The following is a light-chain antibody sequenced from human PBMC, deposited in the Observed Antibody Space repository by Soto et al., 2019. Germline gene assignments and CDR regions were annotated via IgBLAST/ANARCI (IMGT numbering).Light chain of an antibody. V-gene: IGLV2-14*01. J-gene: IGLJ1*01. CDR1: SSDVGGYNY. CDR3: SSYTRRSTYV. Sequence: QSALTQPASVSGSPGQSITISCTGTSSDVGGYNYVSWYQQHPGKAPKLMIYEVSNRPSGVSNRFSGSKSGNTASLTISGLQDEDEADYYCSSYTRRSTYVFGTGTKLTVL. CDR2: EVS.